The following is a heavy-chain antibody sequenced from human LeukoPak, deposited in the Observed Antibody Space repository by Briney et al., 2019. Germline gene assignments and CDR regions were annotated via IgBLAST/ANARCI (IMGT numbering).Heavy chain of an antibody. D-gene: IGHD2-15*01. CDR2: INPNSGGT. J-gene: IGHJ6*02. CDR3: AREVVAATKYYYYYGMDV. CDR1: GYTFTGYY. Sequence: ASVKVSCKASGYTFTGYYMHWVRQAPGQGPEWMGWINPNSGGTNYAQKLQGRVTMTTDTSTSTAYMELRSLRSDDTAVYYCAREVVAATKYYYYYGMDVWGQGTTVTVSS. V-gene: IGHV1-2*02.